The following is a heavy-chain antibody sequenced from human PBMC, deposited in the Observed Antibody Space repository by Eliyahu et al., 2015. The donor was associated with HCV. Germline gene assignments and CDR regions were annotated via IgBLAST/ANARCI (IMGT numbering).Heavy chain of an antibody. J-gene: IGHJ4*02. CDR1: GFTFSSYS. CDR3: ARGGRGCGGDCGPDY. CDR2: ISSSSSYI. Sequence: EVQLVESGGGLVKPGGSLRLSCAASGFTFSSYSMNWVRQAPGKGLEWVSSISSSSSYIYYADSVKGRFTISRDNAKNSLYLQMNSLRAEDTAVYYCARGGRGCGGDCGPDYWGQGTLVTVSS. V-gene: IGHV3-21*01. D-gene: IGHD2-21*01.